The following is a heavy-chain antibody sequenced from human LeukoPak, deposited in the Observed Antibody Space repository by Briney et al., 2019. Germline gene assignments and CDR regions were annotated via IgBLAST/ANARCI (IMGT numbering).Heavy chain of an antibody. CDR2: IIPIFGTA. CDR1: GGTFSSYA. Sequence: ASVKVSCKASGGTFSSYAISWVRQAPGQGLEWMGGIIPIFGTANYAQKFQGRVTITADESTSTAYMELSSLRSEDTAVYYCASRSGYSYRAFDYWGQGTLVTVSS. CDR3: ASRSGYSYRAFDY. D-gene: IGHD5-18*01. V-gene: IGHV1-69*13. J-gene: IGHJ4*02.